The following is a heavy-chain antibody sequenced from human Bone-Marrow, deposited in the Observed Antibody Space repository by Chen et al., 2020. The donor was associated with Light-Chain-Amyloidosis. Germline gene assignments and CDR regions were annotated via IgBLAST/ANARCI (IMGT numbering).Heavy chain of an antibody. D-gene: IGHD5-18*01. J-gene: IGHJ6*02. CDR3: VREVYDYNYGASYYYYSMDV. V-gene: IGHV3-21*02. CDR1: GFTFGRPS. CDR2: ISTSSSYI. Sequence: EVQLVESGGGLVKPGGSLRPSCAASGFTFGRPSMHWVRQAPGKGLEWVSSISTSSSYIHYADSMKGRFTISRDNAKNALFLQMNSLRAEDTAVYYCVREVYDYNYGASYYYYSMDVWGQGTTVTVSS.